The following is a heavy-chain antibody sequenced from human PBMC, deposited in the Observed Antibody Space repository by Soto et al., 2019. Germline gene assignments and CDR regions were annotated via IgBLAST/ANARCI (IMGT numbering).Heavy chain of an antibody. CDR3: AKESGSGSYYYYGMDV. CDR2: ISYDGSNK. D-gene: IGHD1-26*01. CDR1: GFTFSSYG. Sequence: GGSLRLSCAASGFTFSSYGMHWVRQAPGKGLEWVAVISYDGSNKYYADSVKGRFTISRDNSKNTLYLQMNSLRAEDTAVYYCAKESGSGSYYYYGMDVWGQGTTVTVSS. J-gene: IGHJ6*02. V-gene: IGHV3-30*18.